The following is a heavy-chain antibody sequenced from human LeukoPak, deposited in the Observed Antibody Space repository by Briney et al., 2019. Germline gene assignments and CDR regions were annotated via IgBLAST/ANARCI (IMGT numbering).Heavy chain of an antibody. CDR2: ISSSSSYI. D-gene: IGHD6-13*01. V-gene: IGHV3-21*01. CDR1: GFTFSSYS. J-gene: IGHJ4*02. Sequence: GGSLRLSCAAYGFTFSSYSMNWVRQAPGKGLEWVSSISSSSSYIYYADSVKGRFTISRDNAKNSLYLQMNSLRAEDTAVYYCATPSGAAAGTNFDYWGQGTLVTVSS. CDR3: ATPSGAAAGTNFDY.